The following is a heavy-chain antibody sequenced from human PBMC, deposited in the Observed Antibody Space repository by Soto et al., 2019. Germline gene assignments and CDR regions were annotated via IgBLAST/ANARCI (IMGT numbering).Heavy chain of an antibody. D-gene: IGHD3-9*01. V-gene: IGHV3-23*01. J-gene: IGHJ4*02. CDR1: GFTFSSYA. CDR3: AKGTGTFDY. CDR2: ISGNGIST. Sequence: WGSLLLSCVASGFTFSSYAMTWVRQAPGKGLQWVSTISGNGISTYYVDSVKGRFTISRDNSKKTLYLQMNSLRVEDTAVYYCAKGTGTFDYWRKGNLVTVSS.